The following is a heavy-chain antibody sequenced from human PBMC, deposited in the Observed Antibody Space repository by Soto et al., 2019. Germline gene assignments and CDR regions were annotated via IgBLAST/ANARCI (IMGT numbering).Heavy chain of an antibody. D-gene: IGHD2-8*01. Sequence: QVQLVESGGGVVQPGRSLRLSCAASGVTFSSYGMHWVRQAPGKGLEWVAVISYDGSNKYYVDSVKGRFTISRDNSKKTLYLQMNNLRAADTAVYFCAKDSANGWYLDLWGRGTLVTVSS. V-gene: IGHV3-30*18. CDR1: GVTFSSYG. CDR3: AKDSANGWYLDL. J-gene: IGHJ2*01. CDR2: ISYDGSNK.